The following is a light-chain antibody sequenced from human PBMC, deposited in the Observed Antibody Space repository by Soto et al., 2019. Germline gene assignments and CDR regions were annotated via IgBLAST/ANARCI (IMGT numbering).Light chain of an antibody. CDR1: QSISTY. V-gene: IGKV1-39*01. Sequence: DIPMTQSPSSLSASVGDRVTITCRASQSISTYLNWYQQKVGKAPKLLIYAASSLQRGVPSRFSGSGSGTDFALTISSLQPEDFATYYCQQSFSTPRTFGQGTKLEIK. CDR2: AAS. J-gene: IGKJ2*02. CDR3: QQSFSTPRT.